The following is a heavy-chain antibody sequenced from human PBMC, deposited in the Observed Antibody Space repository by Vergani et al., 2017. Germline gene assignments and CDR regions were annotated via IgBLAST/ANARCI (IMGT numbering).Heavy chain of an antibody. CDR2: LTGGGGST. CDR3: VKDAGSYENFFDS. V-gene: IGHV3-23*01. CDR1: GFTFSTYA. D-gene: IGHD1-26*01. Sequence: EVQLLESGGSLKQPGGSVRLSCAASGFTFSTYAMHWVRQAPGKGLEWVSALTGGGGSTYYADSFKGRFIISRDNSRDTLYLQMNSLRPEDTAMYYCVKDAGSYENFFDSWGQGTLVTVSS. J-gene: IGHJ4*02.